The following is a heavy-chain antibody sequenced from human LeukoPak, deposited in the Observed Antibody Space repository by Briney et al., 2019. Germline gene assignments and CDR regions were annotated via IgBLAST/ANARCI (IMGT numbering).Heavy chain of an antibody. D-gene: IGHD3-16*01. CDR3: ARAPYVYSGHHDY. V-gene: IGHV3-21*01. Sequence: GGSLRLSCAASGFTFSSYSMNWVRQAPGKGVEWVSSISSNSSYIYYADSVKGRFTISRDNAKNSLYLQMNSLRAEDTAVYYCARAPYVYSGHHDYWGQGTLVTVSS. CDR2: ISSNSSYI. CDR1: GFTFSSYS. J-gene: IGHJ4*02.